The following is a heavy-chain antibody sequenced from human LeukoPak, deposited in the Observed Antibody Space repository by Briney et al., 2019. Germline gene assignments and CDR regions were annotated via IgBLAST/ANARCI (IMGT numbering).Heavy chain of an antibody. D-gene: IGHD3-16*02. CDR3: ARVDDYVWGSYLDY. CDR2: ISSSSSYI. J-gene: IGHJ4*02. Sequence: GGSLRLSCAASGFTFSSYSMNWVRQAPGKGLEWVSSISSSSSYIYYADSVKGRFTISRDNAKNSLYLQMNSLRAEDTAVYYCARVDDYVWGSYLDYWGQGTLVTVSS. CDR1: GFTFSSYS. V-gene: IGHV3-21*01.